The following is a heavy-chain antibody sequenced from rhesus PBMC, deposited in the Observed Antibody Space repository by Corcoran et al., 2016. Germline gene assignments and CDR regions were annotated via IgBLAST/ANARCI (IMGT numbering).Heavy chain of an antibody. D-gene: IGHD5-42*01. CDR3: ARWAGGFDY. J-gene: IGHJ4*01. CDR1: GGSISRSY. CDR2: IDSSGST. Sequence: QVQLQESGPGLVMPSETLSLTCAVSGGSISRSYWSWIRQAPGQGLEWIGRIDSSGSTYYNPSLKSRVTLSVDTSKNQLSLKLSSVTAADTAVYYCARWAGGFDYWGQGVLVTVSS. V-gene: IGHV4S11*01.